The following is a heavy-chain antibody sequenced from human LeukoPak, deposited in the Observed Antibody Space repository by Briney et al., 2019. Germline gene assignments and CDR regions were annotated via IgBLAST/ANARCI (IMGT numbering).Heavy chain of an antibody. V-gene: IGHV3-74*01. CDR2: INSDGSST. CDR1: GFTFSSYW. Sequence: GGSLRLSCAASGFTFSSYWMHWVRQAPGKELVWVSRINSDGSSTSYADSVKGRFTISRDNAKNTLYLQMNSLRAEDTAVYYCAIAVAGTGDFDYWGQGTLVTVSS. D-gene: IGHD6-19*01. J-gene: IGHJ4*02. CDR3: AIAVAGTGDFDY.